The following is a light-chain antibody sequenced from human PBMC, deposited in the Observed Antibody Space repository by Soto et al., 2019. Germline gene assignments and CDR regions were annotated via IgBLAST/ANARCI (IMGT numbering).Light chain of an antibody. CDR3: KQYSNWPPWT. J-gene: IGKJ1*01. V-gene: IGKV3-15*01. CDR1: QSVSNN. CDR2: GAS. Sequence: EIVMTQSPATLSVSPGERATLSCRASQSVSNNLAWYQQKPGQAPRLLIYGASTRATGIPVRFSGSGSGTAFTLTISSLQSEDFAVYYCKQYSNWPPWTFGQGTKVEIK.